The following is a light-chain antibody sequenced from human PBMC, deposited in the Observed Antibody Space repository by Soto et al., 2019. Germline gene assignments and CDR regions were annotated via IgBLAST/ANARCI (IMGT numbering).Light chain of an antibody. CDR3: SSYTSSSPLVV. V-gene: IGLV2-14*01. J-gene: IGLJ2*01. Sequence: QSALTQPASVSGSPGQSITISCTGTSSDVGGYNFVSWYQHHPGKAPKLLIYEVTSRPSGVSNRFSGSKSDNTASLTISGLQAEDEADYYCSSYTSSSPLVVFGGGTKLTVL. CDR1: SSDVGGYNF. CDR2: EVT.